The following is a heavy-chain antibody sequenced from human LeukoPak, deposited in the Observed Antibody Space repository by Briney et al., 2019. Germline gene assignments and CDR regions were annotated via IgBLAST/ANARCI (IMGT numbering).Heavy chain of an antibody. D-gene: IGHD3-10*01. Sequence: GGSLRLSCAASGFSVKTNYMSWVRQAPGKGLEWVSAISGSGGSTYYADSVKGRLTISRDNSKNTLYLQMSSLRAEDTAVYYCAKQAGGSGSYYYYWGQGTLVTVSS. CDR3: AKQAGGSGSYYYY. J-gene: IGHJ4*02. CDR2: ISGSGGST. CDR1: GFSVKTNY. V-gene: IGHV3-23*01.